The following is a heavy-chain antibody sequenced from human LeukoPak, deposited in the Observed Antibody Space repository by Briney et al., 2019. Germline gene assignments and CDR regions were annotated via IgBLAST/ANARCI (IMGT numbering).Heavy chain of an antibody. CDR1: GYTFTSYD. CDR3: AGGIYPLRFLEWLPFDY. V-gene: IGHV1-8*01. J-gene: IGHJ4*02. D-gene: IGHD3-3*01. Sequence: ASVKVSCKASGYTFTSYDINWVRQATGQGLEWMGWMNPNSGNTGYAQKFQGRVTMTRNTSISTAYMELSSLRSEDTAVYYCAGGIYPLRFLEWLPFDYWGQGTLVTVSS. CDR2: MNPNSGNT.